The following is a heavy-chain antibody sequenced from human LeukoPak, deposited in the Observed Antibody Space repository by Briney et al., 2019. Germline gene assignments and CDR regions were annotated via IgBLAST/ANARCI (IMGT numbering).Heavy chain of an antibody. CDR1: GYSISSGYY. Sequence: SETLSLTCTVSGYSISSGYYWGWIRQPPGKGLEWIGSIYHSGSTYYNPSLKSRVTISVDTSKNQFSLKLSSVTAADTSVYYCARGGGNYSYYYYCYMDVWGKGTTVTVSS. J-gene: IGHJ6*03. D-gene: IGHD1-26*01. CDR2: IYHSGST. V-gene: IGHV4-38-2*02. CDR3: ARGGGNYSYYYYCYMDV.